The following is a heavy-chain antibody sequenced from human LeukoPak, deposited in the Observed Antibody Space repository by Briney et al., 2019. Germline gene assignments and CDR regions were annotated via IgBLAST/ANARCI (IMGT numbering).Heavy chain of an antibody. J-gene: IGHJ4*02. V-gene: IGHV3-49*03. Sequence: PGRSLRLSCTASGFTFGDYAMSWFRQAPGKGLEWVGFIRNKPYGDTTEYAASVKGRFTISRDDSKSIAYLQMNSLKTEDTAVYYCARPQRISGYYEGFYFDYWGQGTLVTVSS. D-gene: IGHD3-22*01. CDR2: IRNKPYGDTT. CDR1: GFTFGDYA. CDR3: ARPQRISGYYEGFYFDY.